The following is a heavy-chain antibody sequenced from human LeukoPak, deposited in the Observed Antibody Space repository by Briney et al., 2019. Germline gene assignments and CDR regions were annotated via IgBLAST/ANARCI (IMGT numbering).Heavy chain of an antibody. D-gene: IGHD5-24*01. V-gene: IGHV3-21*06. CDR3: AKLLRDATIYDF. CDR2: ISGSGNYI. Sequence: GGSLRLSCAASEVTFSTYTMTWVRQAPGKGLEWVSSISGSGNYIYYADSLKGRFTISRDNANNLLFLQMSSLRAEDTAFYYCAKLLRDATIYDFWDHGALVTVSS. CDR1: EVTFSTYT. J-gene: IGHJ4*01.